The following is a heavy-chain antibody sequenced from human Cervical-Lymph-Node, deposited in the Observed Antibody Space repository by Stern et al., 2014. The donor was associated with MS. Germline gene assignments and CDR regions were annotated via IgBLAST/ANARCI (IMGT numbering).Heavy chain of an antibody. CDR3: ARDKMHAFDY. D-gene: IGHD2-8*01. CDR2: ISADSGTT. Sequence: QVQLVESGTEVKKPGASLIVSCKASGYTFTSYGISWVRHAPGPGLEWVGWISADSGTTKYAQNLRDRITLARDTSTGTAYMELRTLRSEDTAVYYCARDKMHAFDYWGQGTLVSVSS. CDR1: GYTFTSYG. J-gene: IGHJ4*02. V-gene: IGHV1-18*01.